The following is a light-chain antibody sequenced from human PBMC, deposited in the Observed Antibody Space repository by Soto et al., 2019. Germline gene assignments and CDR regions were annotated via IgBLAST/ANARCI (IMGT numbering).Light chain of an antibody. CDR2: WAS. CDR1: QTLLYKSNNKNY. CDR3: QQYYSTPYT. V-gene: IGKV4-1*01. Sequence: EIVVTQSPGSLTVSLGERATINCTSSQTLLYKSNNKNYLAWYQQKLGQSPKVVVYWASTRESGVPDRFSGSGSGTDFTLTITNLQAEDVAIYYCQQYYSTPYTFGQGTKLEIK. J-gene: IGKJ2*01.